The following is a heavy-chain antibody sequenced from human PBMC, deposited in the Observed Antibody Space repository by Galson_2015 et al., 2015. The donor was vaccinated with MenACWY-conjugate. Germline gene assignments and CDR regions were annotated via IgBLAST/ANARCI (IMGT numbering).Heavy chain of an antibody. V-gene: IGHV6-1*01. CDR3: ARHSGSYLAGYFDY. CDR2: AYYKSKWNI. D-gene: IGHD1-26*01. CDR1: GDSVSSHSAI. J-gene: IGHJ4*02. Sequence: CAISGDSVSSHSAIWNWIRQSPSRGLEGLGRAYYKSKWNIDYAVSVESRITINPDTSKNEISLQLNSVSPEDTAMYYCARHSGSYLAGYFDYWGQGTLVTVSS.